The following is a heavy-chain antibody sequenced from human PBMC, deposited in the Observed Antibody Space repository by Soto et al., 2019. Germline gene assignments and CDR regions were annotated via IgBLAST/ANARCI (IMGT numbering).Heavy chain of an antibody. D-gene: IGHD7-27*01. CDR3: ARVFYGAETGRSYFDS. Sequence: QVQLQESGPGLVKPSGTLSLTCAVSGDSVSSSHGWSWVRQPPGKGLEWIGEIYHNEGTTYNSSLKSRLTISMDKSRNLFSLRLASVIAADTAIYYCARVFYGAETGRSYFDSWGQGTLVTVSS. CDR1: GDSVSSSHG. V-gene: IGHV4-4*02. CDR2: IYHNEGT. J-gene: IGHJ4*02.